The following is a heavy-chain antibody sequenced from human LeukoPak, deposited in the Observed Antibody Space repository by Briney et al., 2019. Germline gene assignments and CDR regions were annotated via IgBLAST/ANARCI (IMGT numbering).Heavy chain of an antibody. V-gene: IGHV4-59*11. CDR3: AGCSSTSCYYYYYMDV. D-gene: IGHD2-2*01. J-gene: IGHJ6*03. CDR2: IYYSGST. Sequence: SETLSLTCTVSGGSISSHYWSWIRQPPGKGLEWIGYIYYSGSTNYDPSLKSRVTISVDTSKNQFSLKLSSVTAADTAVYYCAGCSSTSCYYYYYMDVWGKGTTVTVSS. CDR1: GGSISSHY.